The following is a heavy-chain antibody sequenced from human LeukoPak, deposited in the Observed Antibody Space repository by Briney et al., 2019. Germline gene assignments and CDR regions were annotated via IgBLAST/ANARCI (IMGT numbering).Heavy chain of an antibody. CDR2: ISGSGGST. J-gene: IGHJ4*02. D-gene: IGHD3-10*01. V-gene: IGHV3-23*01. CDR1: GFTFSNYA. Sequence: GGSLRLSCAASGFTFSNYAMRWVRQAPGKGLEWVSAISGSGGSTYYADSVKGRFTISRDNSKNTLYLQMNGLRAEDTAVYYCAKDTELWFGELLDGNFDYWGQGTLVTVSS. CDR3: AKDTELWFGELLDGNFDY.